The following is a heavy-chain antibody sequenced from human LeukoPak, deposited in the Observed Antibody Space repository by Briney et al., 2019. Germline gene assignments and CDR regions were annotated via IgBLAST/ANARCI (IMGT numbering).Heavy chain of an antibody. V-gene: IGHV1-18*01. CDR3: ARACSSTSCYEPSGDY. CDR2: ISAYNGNT. J-gene: IGHJ4*02. Sequence: GASVKVSCKASGYTFTSYGISWVRQAPGQGLEWMGWISAYNGNTNYAQKLQGRVTMTTDTSTSAAYMELRSLRSDDTAVYYCARACSSTSCYEPSGDYWGQGTLVTVSS. CDR1: GYTFTSYG. D-gene: IGHD2-2*01.